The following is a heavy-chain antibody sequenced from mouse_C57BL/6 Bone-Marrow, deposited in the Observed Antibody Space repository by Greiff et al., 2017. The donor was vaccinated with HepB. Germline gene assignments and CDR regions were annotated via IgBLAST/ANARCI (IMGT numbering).Heavy chain of an antibody. V-gene: IGHV5-17*01. CDR3: ARTGEADWGVGWYYDV. Sequence: EVQGVESGGGLVKPGGSLKLSCAASGFTFSDYGMHWVRQAPEKGLEWVAYISSGSSTIYYADTVKGRFTFSRDNAKNTLFLQLTSLRSEDTAEYYCARTGEADWGVGWYYDVGGTGTTVAVAS. J-gene: IGHJ1*03. D-gene: IGHD4-1*01. CDR1: GFTFSDYG. CDR2: ISSGSSTI.